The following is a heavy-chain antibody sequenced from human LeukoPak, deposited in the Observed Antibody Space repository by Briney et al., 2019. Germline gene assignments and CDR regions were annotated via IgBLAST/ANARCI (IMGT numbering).Heavy chain of an antibody. CDR1: GFTFSSYA. CDR3: AKPLVSDYYDSSGYWGY. V-gene: IGHV3-23*01. CDR2: ISGSGDST. Sequence: PGGSLRLSCAASGFTFSSYAMSWVRQAPGKGLEWVSAISGSGDSTCYSDSVKGRFTISRDNSKNTLYVQMNSLRAEDTAVYYCAKPLVSDYYDSSGYWGYWGQGTLVTVSS. D-gene: IGHD3-22*01. J-gene: IGHJ4*02.